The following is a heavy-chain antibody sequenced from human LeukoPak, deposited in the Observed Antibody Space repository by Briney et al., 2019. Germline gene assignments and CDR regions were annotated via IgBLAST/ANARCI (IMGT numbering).Heavy chain of an antibody. V-gene: IGHV4-39*01. D-gene: IGHD6-6*01. J-gene: IGHJ4*02. CDR3: ARRAYSSSSFDY. CDR1: GGSISNGNHF. CDR2: IYYSGRT. Sequence: PSETLSLTCTVSGGSISNGNHFWGWIRQPPGKGLEWFWIIYYSGRTYFNPSLKSRVTISVDTSKNQFSLKLSSVTAADTAVYYCARRAYSSSSFDYWGQGTLVTVSS.